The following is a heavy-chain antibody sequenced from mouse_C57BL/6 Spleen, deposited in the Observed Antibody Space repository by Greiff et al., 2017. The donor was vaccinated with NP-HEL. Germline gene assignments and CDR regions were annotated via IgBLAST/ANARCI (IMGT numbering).Heavy chain of an antibody. J-gene: IGHJ2*01. CDR2: IYPRDGST. CDR3: ARSGTTVVGGDYFDY. CDR1: GYTFTSYD. D-gene: IGHD1-1*01. V-gene: IGHV1-85*01. Sequence: VQLQESGPELVKPGASVKLSCKASGYTFTSYDINWVKQRPGQGLEWIGWIYPRDGSTKYNEKFKGKATLTVDTSSSTAYMELHSLTSEDSAVYCWARSGTTVVGGDYFDYWGQGTTLTVSS.